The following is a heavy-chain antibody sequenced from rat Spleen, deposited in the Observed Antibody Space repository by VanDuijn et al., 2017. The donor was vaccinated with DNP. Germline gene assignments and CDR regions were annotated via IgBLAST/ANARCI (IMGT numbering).Heavy chain of an antibody. Sequence: QVQLQQSGAELAKPGSSVKISCKASGYTFTSYYISWIRQTTGQGLEYIGYINTGSVGTNYNEKFTGKATLTVDKSSSTALMQLSSLTPDDSAVYYCARRRLPYWYFDFWGPGTMVTVSS. CDR3: ARRRLPYWYFDF. J-gene: IGHJ1*01. D-gene: IGHD1-4*01. CDR1: GYTFTSYY. CDR2: INTGSVGT. V-gene: IGHV1-43*01.